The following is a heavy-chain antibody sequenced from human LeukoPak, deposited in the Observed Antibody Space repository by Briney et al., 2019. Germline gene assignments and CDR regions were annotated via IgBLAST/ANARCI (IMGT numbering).Heavy chain of an antibody. Sequence: ASVKVSCKASGYTFTSYGISWVRQAPGQGLEWMGWISAYNGNTTYAQKLQGRVTMTTDTSTSTAYMELRSLRSDDTAVYYCARDLRGYSYGPKYFDYWGQGTLVTVSS. CDR1: GYTFTSYG. CDR3: ARDLRGYSYGPKYFDY. D-gene: IGHD5-18*01. J-gene: IGHJ4*02. V-gene: IGHV1-18*01. CDR2: ISAYNGNT.